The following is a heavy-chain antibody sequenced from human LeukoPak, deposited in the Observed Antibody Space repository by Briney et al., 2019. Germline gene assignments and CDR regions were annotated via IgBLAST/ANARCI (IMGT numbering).Heavy chain of an antibody. J-gene: IGHJ4*02. CDR3: ASGYYDSSGLLFDY. D-gene: IGHD3-22*01. CDR1: GFTFSSYE. Sequence: GGSLRLSCAASGFTFSSYEMNWVRQAPGKGLEWVSYISSSGSTIYYADSVKGRFTISRDNAKNSLYLQMNSLRAEDTAVYYCASGYYDSSGLLFDYWGQGTLVTVSS. V-gene: IGHV3-48*03. CDR2: ISSSGSTI.